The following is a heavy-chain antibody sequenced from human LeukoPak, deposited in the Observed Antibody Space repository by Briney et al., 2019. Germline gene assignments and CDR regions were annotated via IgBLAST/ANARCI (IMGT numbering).Heavy chain of an antibody. D-gene: IGHD6-19*01. CDR2: IDIPGNT. CDR1: GFTLSNYD. J-gene: IGHJ5*02. CDR3: ARAVAGTHWFDP. Sequence: WGSLRLSCVASGFTLSNYDMHWVRQATGKGLEWVSGIDIPGNTYYPDSVKGRFTMSRESAENSLYLQMNSLRAGDTAVYYCARAVAGTHWFDPWGQGTLVIVSS. V-gene: IGHV3-13*01.